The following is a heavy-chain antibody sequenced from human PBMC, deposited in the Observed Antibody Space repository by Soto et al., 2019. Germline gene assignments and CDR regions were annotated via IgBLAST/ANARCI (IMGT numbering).Heavy chain of an antibody. D-gene: IGHD5-12*01. J-gene: IGHJ5*02. Sequence: QLQLVQSGAEVERPGASVRVSCKAYGYPFSKYGISWIRQAPGQGLEWMGWIKPDNGDTNYAQKFQGRVTMTTDTSSNTAYMELRSLRSDDTAVYYFATSYDSRFDPWGQGTLVSVSS. CDR1: GYPFSKYG. V-gene: IGHV1-18*04. CDR2: IKPDNGDT. CDR3: ATSYDSRFDP.